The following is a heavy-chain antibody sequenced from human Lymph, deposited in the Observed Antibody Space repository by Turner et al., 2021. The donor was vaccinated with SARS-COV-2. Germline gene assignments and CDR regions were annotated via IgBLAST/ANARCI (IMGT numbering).Heavy chain of an antibody. CDR1: GLIVSRNY. J-gene: IGHJ6*02. V-gene: IGHV3-53*02. CDR2: IYSGGTT. D-gene: IGHD6-13*01. Sequence: EVQLVETGGGLIQPGGSLLLSCAASGLIVSRNYMNGVRQAPGKGLEWVSVIYSGGTTYYADSVKGRFTISRDNSKNTLYLKMNSLRVEDTAVYYCARDLGTYGMDVWGQGTTVTVSS. CDR3: ARDLGTYGMDV.